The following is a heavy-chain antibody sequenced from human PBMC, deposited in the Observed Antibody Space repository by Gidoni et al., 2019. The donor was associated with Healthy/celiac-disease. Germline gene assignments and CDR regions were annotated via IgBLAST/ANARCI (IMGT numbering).Heavy chain of an antibody. V-gene: IGHV4-59*01. Sequence: QVQLQESGPGLVKPSETLSLTCTVSGGSISSYYWSWIRQPPGKGLEWIGYIYYSGSTNYNPSLKSRVTISVDTSKNQFSLKLSSVTAADTAVYYCARLALGYYFDYWGQGTLVTVSS. D-gene: IGHD7-27*01. CDR1: GGSISSYY. CDR2: IYYSGST. J-gene: IGHJ4*02. CDR3: ARLALGYYFDY.